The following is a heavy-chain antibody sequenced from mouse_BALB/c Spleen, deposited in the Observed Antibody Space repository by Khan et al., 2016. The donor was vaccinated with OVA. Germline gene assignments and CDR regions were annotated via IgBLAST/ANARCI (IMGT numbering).Heavy chain of an antibody. CDR1: GYTFTSYW. Sequence: QVQLQQPGAELVKAGASVKMSCKASGYTFTSYWMHWVKQRLGQGLEWFAETNPTNGRTYYHEKFKSKATLTVEKSSSTAYMLLSGTTFEDSAVYYGARIKKIVATYFDYWGQGTTLTVSS. V-gene: IGHV1S81*02. D-gene: IGHD1-1*01. J-gene: IGHJ2*01. CDR3: ARIKKIVATYFDY. CDR2: TNPTNGRT.